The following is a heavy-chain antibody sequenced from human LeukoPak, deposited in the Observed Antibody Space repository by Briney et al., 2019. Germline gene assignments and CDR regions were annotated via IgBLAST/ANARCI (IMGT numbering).Heavy chain of an antibody. CDR2: IYYSGST. CDR1: GGSISSSSYY. CDR3: ARLKVVEKGRITMIVVVPGPIDY. D-gene: IGHD3-22*01. Sequence: MPSETLSLTCTVSGGSISSSSYYWGWIRQPPGKGLEWIGSIYYSGSTYYNPSLKSRVTISVDTSKNQFSLKLSSVTAADTAVYYCARLKVVEKGRITMIVVVPGPIDYWGQGTLVTVSS. J-gene: IGHJ4*02. V-gene: IGHV4-39*07.